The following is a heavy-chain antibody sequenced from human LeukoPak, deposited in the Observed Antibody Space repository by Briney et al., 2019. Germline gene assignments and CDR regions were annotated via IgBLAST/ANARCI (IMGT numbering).Heavy chain of an antibody. Sequence: SGTLSLTCAVSGGSISSSNWWSWVRQPPGKGLEWIGEIYNSGSTNYNPSLKSRVTISVDKSKNQFSLKLSSVTAADTAVYYCARDFGSGWYYFDYWGQGTLVTVSS. CDR3: ARDFGSGWYYFDY. D-gene: IGHD6-19*01. CDR1: GGSISSSNW. J-gene: IGHJ4*02. V-gene: IGHV4-4*02. CDR2: IYNSGST.